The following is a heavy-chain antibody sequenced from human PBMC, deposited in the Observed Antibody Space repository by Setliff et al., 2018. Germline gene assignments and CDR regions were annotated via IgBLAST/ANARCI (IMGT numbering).Heavy chain of an antibody. Sequence: ASVKVSCKASGYTFIGHYMHWVRQAPGEGLEWKGWINPNNGETKFAQKFQGRVTLARDTSLKTHYMELSNLTSDDTAIYYCARDFIWGGLTGPDYWGQGTLVTVSS. D-gene: IGHD3-9*01. CDR3: ARDFIWGGLTGPDY. CDR2: INPNNGET. CDR1: GYTFIGHY. V-gene: IGHV1-2*02. J-gene: IGHJ4*02.